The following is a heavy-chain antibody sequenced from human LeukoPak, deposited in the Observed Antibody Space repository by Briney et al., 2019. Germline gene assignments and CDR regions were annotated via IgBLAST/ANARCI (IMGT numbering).Heavy chain of an antibody. V-gene: IGHV4-31*03. CDR1: GGSISSGGYY. CDR3: ARSRFPYSSGGYFDY. D-gene: IGHD3-10*01. Sequence: TSQTLPLTCTVSGGSISSGGYYWSWIRQHPGKGLEWLGYIYYSGSTYYNPSLKSRVTISVDASKNHFSLRLSSVTAADTAVYYCARSRFPYSSGGYFDYWGQGTLVTVSS. J-gene: IGHJ4*02. CDR2: IYYSGST.